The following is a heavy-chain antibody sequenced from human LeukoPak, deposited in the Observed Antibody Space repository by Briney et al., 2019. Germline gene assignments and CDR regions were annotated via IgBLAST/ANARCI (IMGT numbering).Heavy chain of an antibody. CDR2: IKQGGSDI. CDR1: GFTFSSHW. V-gene: IGHV3-7*01. CDR3: ARGPNFGDYVDFLDY. Sequence: GGSLRLSYAASGFTFSSHWMTWVRQAPGKGLEWVANIKQGGSDIYYVDSVKGRFTISRDDAKNSLYLQMSSLRAEDTAVYYCARGPNFGDYVDFLDYWGQGALVTVSS. J-gene: IGHJ4*02. D-gene: IGHD4-17*01.